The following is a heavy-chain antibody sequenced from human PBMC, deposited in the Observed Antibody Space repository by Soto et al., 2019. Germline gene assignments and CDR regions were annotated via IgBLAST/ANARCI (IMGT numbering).Heavy chain of an antibody. J-gene: IGHJ6*02. V-gene: IGHV4-30-4*01. CDR2: MYYSGST. D-gene: IGHD2-2*01. CDR1: GGSISSGDYY. CDR3: ARDIVLVPFFFGYYGMDV. Sequence: QVQLQESGPGLVKPSQTLSLTCTVSGGSISSGDYYWSWIRQPPGKGLEWIGYMYYSGSTYYNPSLKSRVTISVDTSKNQFSLKWSSVTAADTAVYYCARDIVLVPFFFGYYGMDVWGQGTTVTVSS.